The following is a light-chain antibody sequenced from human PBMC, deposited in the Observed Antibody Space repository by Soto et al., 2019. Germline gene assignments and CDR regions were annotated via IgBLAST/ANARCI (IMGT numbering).Light chain of an antibody. V-gene: IGKV3-20*01. CDR2: ATS. CDR1: QTVGSSY. CDR3: QQYDNSLYT. Sequence: EIVLTQSPGTLSLSPGERATLSCRASQTVGSSYLAWYQQKPGQPPRLLIYATSSRATGIPDRFSGSGSGTDFTITISRLEPEDFAVYYCQQYDNSLYTFGQGTKLEIK. J-gene: IGKJ2*01.